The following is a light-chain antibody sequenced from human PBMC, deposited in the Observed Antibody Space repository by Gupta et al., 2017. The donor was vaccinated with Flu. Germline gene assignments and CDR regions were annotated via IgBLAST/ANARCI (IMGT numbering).Light chain of an antibody. CDR2: AAS. CDR1: QGIRND. CDR3: RQHDSLWT. V-gene: IGKV1-17*01. Sequence: DIQMTQSPSSLSASVGDRVTITCRESQGIRNDLAWYQQKPGKAPKRMIYAASNLQTGVPSRFRASGSGTEFTLTSSSRQHEDCATYYWRQHDSLWTFGEGTKVEIK. J-gene: IGKJ1*01.